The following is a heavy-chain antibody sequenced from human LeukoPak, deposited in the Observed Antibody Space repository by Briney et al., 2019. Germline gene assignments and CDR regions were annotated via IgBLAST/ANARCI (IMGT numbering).Heavy chain of an antibody. J-gene: IGHJ4*02. Sequence: ASVKVSCKASGYTFTSYGISWVRQAPGQGLEWMGWISAYNGNTNYAQKLQGRVTMTTDTSTSTAYMELRSLRSEDTAVYYCAREGGMYSSSSFDYWGQGTLVTVSS. D-gene: IGHD6-6*01. CDR2: ISAYNGNT. CDR3: AREGGMYSSSSFDY. CDR1: GYTFTSYG. V-gene: IGHV1-18*01.